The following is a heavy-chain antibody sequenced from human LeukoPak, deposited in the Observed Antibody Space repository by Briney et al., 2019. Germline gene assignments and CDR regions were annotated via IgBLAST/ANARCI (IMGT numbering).Heavy chain of an antibody. J-gene: IGHJ4*02. CDR2: IKQDGSEK. Sequence: GGTLRLSCAVSGFTFSSYWMSWVRQAPGKGLEWVANIKQDGSEKYYVDSVKGRFTISRDNAKNSLYLQMDSLRAEDTAVYYCARSIPGDSSGWYLNYWGQGTLVTVSS. V-gene: IGHV3-7*01. CDR3: ARSIPGDSSGWYLNY. D-gene: IGHD6-19*01. CDR1: GFTFSSYW.